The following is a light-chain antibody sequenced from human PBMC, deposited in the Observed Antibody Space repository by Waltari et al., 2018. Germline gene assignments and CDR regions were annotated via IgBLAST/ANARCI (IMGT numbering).Light chain of an antibody. CDR2: AAS. CDR1: QTISKY. CDR3: QQTYTTPTWT. J-gene: IGKJ1*01. V-gene: IGKV1-39*01. Sequence: DIQMTQSPLSLSASVGDRVPIPCRARQTISKYLNWYQQKPGKAPKLLIHAASRLQSGVPSRFSGSGSETEFTLTINSLQLEDCAIYYCQQTYTTPTWTFGQGTRVDIK.